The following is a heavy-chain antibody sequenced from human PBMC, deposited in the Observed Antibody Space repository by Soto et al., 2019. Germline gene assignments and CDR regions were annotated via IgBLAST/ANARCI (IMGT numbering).Heavy chain of an antibody. J-gene: IGHJ4*02. Sequence: ASVKVSCKASGYTFTGYYLHWVRQAPEQGLEWMGWINPNSGGTKYAQKFQGRVTLTWHTSINTAYMEVNRLRSDDTALYYCARDRVQYSSSPHFDYWGQGTLVTVS. V-gene: IGHV1-2*02. D-gene: IGHD6-6*01. CDR1: GYTFTGYY. CDR3: ARDRVQYSSSPHFDY. CDR2: INPNSGGT.